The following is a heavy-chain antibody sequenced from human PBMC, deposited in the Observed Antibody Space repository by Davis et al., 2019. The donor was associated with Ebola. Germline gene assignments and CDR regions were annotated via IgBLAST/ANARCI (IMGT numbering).Heavy chain of an antibody. CDR3: ASGLWGSRGMDV. J-gene: IGHJ6*04. V-gene: IGHV1-18*04. Sequence: ASVKVSCKASGYTFTSYGISWVRQAPGQRLEWMGWINAGNGNTKYSQKFQGRVTITRDTSASTAYMELSSLRSEDTAVYYCASGLWGSRGMDVWGKGTTVTVSS. D-gene: IGHD3-16*01. CDR1: GYTFTSYG. CDR2: INAGNGNT.